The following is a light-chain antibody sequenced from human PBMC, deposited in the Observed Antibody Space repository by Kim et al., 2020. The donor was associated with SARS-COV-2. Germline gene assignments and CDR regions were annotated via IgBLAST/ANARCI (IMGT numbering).Light chain of an antibody. CDR3: GTWDSSLSTVV. V-gene: IGLV1-51*01. Sequence: QKVTISCSGSSSNIGNNYVSWYQQVPGTAPKLLIYDNNKRPSGIPDRFSVSKSGTSATLGITGLQTGDEADYYCGTWDSSLSTVVFGGGTKLTVL. CDR1: SSNIGNNY. J-gene: IGLJ2*01. CDR2: DNN.